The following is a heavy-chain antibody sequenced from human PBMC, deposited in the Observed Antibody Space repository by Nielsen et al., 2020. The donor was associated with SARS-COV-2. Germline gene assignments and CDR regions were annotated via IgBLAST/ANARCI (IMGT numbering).Heavy chain of an antibody. CDR3: ARDQDGGAATSNWYFDL. Sequence: GGSLRLSCEASGLSFNNYAMTWVRQAPGKGLEWVSAIFASGSGTYYADSVKGRFTISRDNAKNSLYLQMNSLRAEDTAVYYCARDQDGGAATSNWYFDLWGRGTLVIVSS. D-gene: IGHD6-25*01. CDR1: GLSFNNYA. J-gene: IGHJ2*01. V-gene: IGHV3-23*01. CDR2: IFASGSGT.